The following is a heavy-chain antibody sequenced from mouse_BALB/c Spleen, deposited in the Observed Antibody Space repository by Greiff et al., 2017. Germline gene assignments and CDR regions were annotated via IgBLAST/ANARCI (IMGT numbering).Heavy chain of an antibody. Sequence: QVQLKQSGAELVRPGTSVKVSCKASGYAFTNYLIEWVKQRPGQGLEWIGVINPGSGGTNYNEKFKGKATLTADKSSSTAYMQLSSLTSDDSAVYFCARDYYRSPIAYWGQGTLVTVSA. CDR3: ARDYYRSPIAY. V-gene: IGHV1-54*01. D-gene: IGHD2-14*01. CDR2: INPGSGGT. CDR1: GYAFTNYL. J-gene: IGHJ3*01.